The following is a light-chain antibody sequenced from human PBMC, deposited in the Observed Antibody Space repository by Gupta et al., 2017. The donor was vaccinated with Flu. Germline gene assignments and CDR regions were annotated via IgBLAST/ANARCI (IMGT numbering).Light chain of an antibody. CDR2: EDN. J-gene: IGLJ3*02. CDR3: QSYDSSNPWV. V-gene: IGLV6-57*03. Sequence: NFMLTQPHSVSESPGKTVTISCTRSSGNIASSYVQWYQQRPGSAPTTIIYEDNKRPSGVPDRFSGSFDSSSNSASLTISGLKTEDEADYYCQSYDSSNPWVFGGGTKLT. CDR1: SGNIASSY.